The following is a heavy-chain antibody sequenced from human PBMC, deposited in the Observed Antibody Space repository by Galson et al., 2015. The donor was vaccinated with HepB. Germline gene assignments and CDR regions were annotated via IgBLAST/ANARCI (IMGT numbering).Heavy chain of an antibody. Sequence: QSGAEVKKPGESLRISCKGSGYSFTSYWISWVRQMPGKGLEWMGRIDPSDSYTNYSPSFQGHVTISADKSISTAYLQWSSLKASDTAMYYCARHRIVVVPAARRFDPWGQGTLVTVSS. CDR1: GYSFTSYW. CDR2: IDPSDSYT. D-gene: IGHD2-2*01. CDR3: ARHRIVVVPAARRFDP. V-gene: IGHV5-10-1*01. J-gene: IGHJ5*02.